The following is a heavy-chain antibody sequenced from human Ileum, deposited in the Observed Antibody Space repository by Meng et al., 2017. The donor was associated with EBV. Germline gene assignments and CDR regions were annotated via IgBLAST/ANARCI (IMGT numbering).Heavy chain of an antibody. V-gene: IGHV1-2*06. Sequence: VQLVHAGAEVQKPGASVKVSFNGSGYTFTGYYMHWVRQAPGQGLEWMGRINPNSGGTNYAQKFQGRVTMTRDTSISTAYMELSRLRSDDTAVYYCARVGYGSGSFRFDYWGQGTLVTVSS. CDR1: GYTFTGYY. J-gene: IGHJ4*02. CDR2: INPNSGGT. D-gene: IGHD3-10*01. CDR3: ARVGYGSGSFRFDY.